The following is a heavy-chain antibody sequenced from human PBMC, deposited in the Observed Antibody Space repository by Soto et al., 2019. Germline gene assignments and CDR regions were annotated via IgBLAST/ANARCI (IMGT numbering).Heavy chain of an antibody. V-gene: IGHV4-59*01. D-gene: IGHD2-15*01. CDR1: GGSITSNY. CDR3: ARDTRYYYGMDV. Sequence: PSETLSLTCTVSGGSITSNYWSWIRQPPGKGLEWIGYIYYSGSTNYNPSLKSRVTISADTSRNQFSLKLRSVTAADTAVYYCARDTRYYYGMDVWGQGTTVTVYS. CDR2: IYYSGST. J-gene: IGHJ6*02.